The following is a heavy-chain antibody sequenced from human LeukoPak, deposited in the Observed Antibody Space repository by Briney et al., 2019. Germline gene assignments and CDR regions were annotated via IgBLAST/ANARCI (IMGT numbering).Heavy chain of an antibody. CDR1: GYTFTSYD. Sequence: ASVKVSCKASGYTFTSYDINWVRQATGQGLDWMGWMNPSSGSTGYAQKFQGRVTITADKSTSTAYMELSSLRSEDTAVYYCARIGVLPQFGGWGQGTLVTVSS. V-gene: IGHV1-8*01. J-gene: IGHJ4*02. CDR3: ARIGVLPQFGG. CDR2: MNPSSGST. D-gene: IGHD4-23*01.